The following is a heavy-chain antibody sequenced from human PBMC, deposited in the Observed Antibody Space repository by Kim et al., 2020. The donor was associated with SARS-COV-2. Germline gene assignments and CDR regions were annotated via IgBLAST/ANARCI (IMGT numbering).Heavy chain of an antibody. D-gene: IGHD3-10*01. CDR2: IYPGDSYT. J-gene: IGHJ6*02. V-gene: IGHV5-51*04. CDR3: ARVLYYYGSWSSATYYYYGMGV. CDR1: GYSFTSYW. Sequence: GESLKISCKGSGYSFTSYWIGWVRQMPGKGLEWMGIIYPGDSYTRYSPSFQGQVTIPADKPIRTAYLQWSSLQASDTAMYYCARVLYYYGSWSSATYYYYGMGVWGQGTTVTVSS.